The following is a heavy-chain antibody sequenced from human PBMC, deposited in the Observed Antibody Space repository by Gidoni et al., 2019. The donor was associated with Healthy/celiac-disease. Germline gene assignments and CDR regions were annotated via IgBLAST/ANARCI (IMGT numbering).Heavy chain of an antibody. CDR2: ISYDGSNK. Sequence: QVQLVESGGGVVQPGRSLRLSCAASGFTFSSYAMHWVRQAPGKGLEWVAVISYDGSNKYYADSVKGRFTISRDNSKNTLYLQMNSLRAEDTAVYYCARDGRTYCGGDCQEIDYWGQGTLVTVSS. CDR1: GFTFSSYA. J-gene: IGHJ4*02. D-gene: IGHD2-21*02. CDR3: ARDGRTYCGGDCQEIDY. V-gene: IGHV3-30-3*01.